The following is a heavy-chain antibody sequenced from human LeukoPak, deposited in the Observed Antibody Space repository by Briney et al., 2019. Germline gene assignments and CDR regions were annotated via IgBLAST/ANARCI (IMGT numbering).Heavy chain of an antibody. Sequence: SETLSLTCAVYGGSFSGYYWSWIRQPPGKGLEWIGEINHSGSTSYNPSLKSRVTISVDTSKNQFSLKLSSVTAADTAVYYCASSMDIVVVPAVPIGYWGQGTLVTVSS. V-gene: IGHV4-34*01. D-gene: IGHD2-2*03. CDR2: INHSGST. J-gene: IGHJ4*02. CDR3: ASSMDIVVVPAVPIGY. CDR1: GGSFSGYY.